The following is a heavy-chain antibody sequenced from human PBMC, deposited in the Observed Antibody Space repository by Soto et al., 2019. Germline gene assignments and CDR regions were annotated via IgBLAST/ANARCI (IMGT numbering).Heavy chain of an antibody. CDR1: GYTFTNYY. CDR3: ARALPRSSGYSYGALDY. D-gene: IGHD5-18*01. Sequence: QVQLVQSGAEVKKPGASVKVSCKASGYTFTNYYMHWVRQAPGHGLEWMGIFNPSGTSTTYAQKFQGRVTMTRDTSTSTVYLELNSLRSDDTAVYYCARALPRSSGYSYGALDYWGQGTLVTVSS. V-gene: IGHV1-46*01. J-gene: IGHJ4*02. CDR2: FNPSGTST.